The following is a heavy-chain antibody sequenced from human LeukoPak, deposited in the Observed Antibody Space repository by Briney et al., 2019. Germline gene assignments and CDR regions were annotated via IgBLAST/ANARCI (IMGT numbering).Heavy chain of an antibody. CDR3: ARYYCYDTPYFDY. Sequence: SETLSLTCTVSGGSISSYYWSWIRQPPGKGLEWIGYIYYSGSTNYNPSLKSRVTISVDTSKNQFSLKLSSVTAADTAVYYCARYYCYDTPYFDYWGQGTLVTVSS. D-gene: IGHD3-22*01. CDR2: IYYSGST. CDR1: GGSISSYY. V-gene: IGHV4-59*01. J-gene: IGHJ4*02.